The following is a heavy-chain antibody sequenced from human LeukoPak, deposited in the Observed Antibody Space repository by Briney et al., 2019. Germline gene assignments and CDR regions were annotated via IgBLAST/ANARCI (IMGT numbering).Heavy chain of an antibody. D-gene: IGHD6-19*01. V-gene: IGHV3-48*03. CDR2: ISSSGSTI. Sequence: GRSLRLSCAASGFTFSSYEMNWVRQAPGKGLEWVSYISSSGSTIYYADSVKGRFTISRDNAKNSLYLQMNSLRAEDTAVYYCARDGKQWLSEIDAFDIWGQGTMVTVSS. CDR3: ARDGKQWLSEIDAFDI. CDR1: GFTFSSYE. J-gene: IGHJ3*02.